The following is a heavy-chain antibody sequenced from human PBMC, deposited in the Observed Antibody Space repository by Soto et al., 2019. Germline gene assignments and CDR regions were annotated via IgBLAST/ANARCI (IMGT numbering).Heavy chain of an antibody. CDR3: ARGASIRPAPYYFDY. Sequence: GGSLRLSCAASGFTFSSYSMNWVRQAPGKGLEWVSSISSSSSYIYYADSVKGRFTISRDNANNSLYLQMNSLRAEDTAVYYCARGASIRPAPYYFDYWGQGTLVTVSS. V-gene: IGHV3-21*01. J-gene: IGHJ4*02. CDR1: GFTFSSYS. CDR2: ISSSSSYI. D-gene: IGHD2-2*01.